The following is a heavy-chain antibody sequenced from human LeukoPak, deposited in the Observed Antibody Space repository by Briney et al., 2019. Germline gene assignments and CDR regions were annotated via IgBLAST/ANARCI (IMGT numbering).Heavy chain of an antibody. CDR1: GGSISSGAYH. V-gene: IGHV4-39*01. CDR2: ISNGGTT. J-gene: IGHJ4*02. CDR3: ARSPWLHDSR. Sequence: SQTLSLTCTVSGGSISSGAYHWGWVRQPPGKGLEWIGSISNGGTTYYNPSLKSRVTISTDTPKNQFSLRLSSVTAADTAVYYCARSPWLHDSRWGQGTLVTVSS. D-gene: IGHD5-18*01.